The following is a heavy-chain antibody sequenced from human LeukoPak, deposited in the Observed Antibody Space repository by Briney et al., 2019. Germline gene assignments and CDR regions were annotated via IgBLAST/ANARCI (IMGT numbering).Heavy chain of an antibody. CDR2: VTGSGGDT. J-gene: IGHJ3*02. V-gene: IGHV3-23*01. CDR1: GFTFSKYV. D-gene: IGHD4/OR15-4a*01. Sequence: GGSLRLSCAASGFTFSKYVVSWVRQAPGKGLEWVSAVTGSGGDTYYSDSVKGRFTISRDNSKNTLYLQMNSLRAEDTAVYYCAKAANDAFDIWGQGTMVTVSS. CDR3: AKAANDAFDI.